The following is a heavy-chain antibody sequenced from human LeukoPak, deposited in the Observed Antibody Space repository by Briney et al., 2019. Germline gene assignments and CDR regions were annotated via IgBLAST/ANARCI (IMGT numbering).Heavy chain of an antibody. Sequence: ASVKVSCKASGYTFTSYGIRWVRQAPGQGLEWMGWISAYNGNANYAQKLQGRVTMTTDTSTSTAYMELRSLRSDDTAVYYCAREVPTTSYDILTGYYNPNFDYWGQGTLVTVSS. CDR3: AREVPTTSYDILTGYYNPNFDY. J-gene: IGHJ4*02. D-gene: IGHD3-9*01. CDR1: GYTFTSYG. V-gene: IGHV1-18*01. CDR2: ISAYNGNA.